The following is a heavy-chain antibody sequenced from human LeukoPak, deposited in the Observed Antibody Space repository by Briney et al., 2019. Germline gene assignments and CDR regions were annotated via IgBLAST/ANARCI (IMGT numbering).Heavy chain of an antibody. CDR2: INHSGST. J-gene: IGHJ4*02. CDR3: ARRVVVVVAATDYFDY. D-gene: IGHD2-15*01. CDR1: GGSIRSSSYY. V-gene: IGHV4-39*07. Sequence: PSETLSLTCSVSGGSIRSSSYYWGWIRQPPGKGLEWIGEINHSGSTNYNPSLKSRVTISVDTSKNQFSLKLSSVTAADTAVYYCARRVVVVVAATDYFDYWGQGTLVTVSS.